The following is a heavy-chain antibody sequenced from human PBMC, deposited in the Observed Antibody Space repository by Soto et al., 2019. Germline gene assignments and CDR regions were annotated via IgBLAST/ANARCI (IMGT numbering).Heavy chain of an antibody. D-gene: IGHD3-10*01. J-gene: IGHJ5*01. CDR2: ISDSGHYI. CDR1: GFNFSTYG. Sequence: GGSLRLSCAASGFNFSTYGMIWLRQAPGKGLEWLSSISDSGHYIYYADSVRGRFTISRDNNKNSLFLHMNSLRGEDTAVYYCASGGLALPFPGSPWFDPWGQGTLVTVSS. V-gene: IGHV3-21*01. CDR3: ASGGLALPFPGSPWFDP.